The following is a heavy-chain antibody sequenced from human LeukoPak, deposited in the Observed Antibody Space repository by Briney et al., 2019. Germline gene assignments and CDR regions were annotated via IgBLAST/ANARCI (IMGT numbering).Heavy chain of an antibody. CDR3: ARRASYYDSSGYYF. CDR2: IHHSGST. CDR1: GYSISSGYY. J-gene: IGHJ4*02. V-gene: IGHV4-38-2*02. Sequence: SETLSLTCTVSGYSISSGYYWGWIRQPPGKGLEWIGSIHHSGSTNYNPSLKSRVTISLDTSKNQFSLKLSSVTAADTAVYYCARRASYYDSSGYYFGGQGTLVTVSS. D-gene: IGHD3-22*01.